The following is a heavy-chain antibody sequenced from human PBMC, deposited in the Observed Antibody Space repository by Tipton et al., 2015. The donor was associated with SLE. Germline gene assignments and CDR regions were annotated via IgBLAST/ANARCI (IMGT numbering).Heavy chain of an antibody. V-gene: IGHV4-4*09. D-gene: IGHD5-18*01. CDR2: IYPSGST. CDR1: GGSISSYY. Sequence: TLSLTCTVSGGSISSYYWSWIRQPPGKGLEWIGYIYPSGSTNYNPSLKSRVTISVDTSKNQFSLKLSSVTAADTAVYYCASGSGYSYGFAFDIWGQGTMVTVSS. CDR3: ASGSGYSYGFAFDI. J-gene: IGHJ3*02.